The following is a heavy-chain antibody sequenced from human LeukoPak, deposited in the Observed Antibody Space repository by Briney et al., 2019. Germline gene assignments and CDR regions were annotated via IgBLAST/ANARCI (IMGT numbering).Heavy chain of an antibody. CDR1: GGSISSYY. D-gene: IGHD3-22*01. J-gene: IGHJ4*02. CDR2: IYYSGST. V-gene: IGHV4-59*01. Sequence: SETLSLTCTVSGGSISSYYWNWIRQPPGKGLEWIGYIYYSGSTNYNPSLKSRVTISVDTSKKQFSLKLSSVTAADTAVYYCAGGADSSGYYSIFYFDYWGQGTLVTVSS. CDR3: AGGADSSGYYSIFYFDY.